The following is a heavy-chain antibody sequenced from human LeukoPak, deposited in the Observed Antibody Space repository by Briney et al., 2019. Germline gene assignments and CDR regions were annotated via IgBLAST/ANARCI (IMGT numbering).Heavy chain of an antibody. CDR3: AKGRSITIFGVAAGY. V-gene: IGHV3-23*01. Sequence: GGSLRLSCAASGFTFSSYAMSWVRQAPGKGLEWVPAISGSGGSTYYADSVKGRFTISRDNSKNTLYLQMNSLRAEDTAVYYCAKGRSITIFGVAAGYWGQGTLVTVSS. D-gene: IGHD3-3*01. CDR1: GFTFSSYA. CDR2: ISGSGGST. J-gene: IGHJ4*02.